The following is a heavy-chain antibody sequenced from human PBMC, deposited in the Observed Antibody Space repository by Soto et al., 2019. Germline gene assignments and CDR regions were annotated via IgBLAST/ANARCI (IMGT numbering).Heavy chain of an antibody. D-gene: IGHD5-12*01. V-gene: IGHV5-51*01. CDR1: GYSFPAFW. Sequence: PGEALKISCGASGYSFPAFWIGWVRQMPGKGLEWMGIIFPADSETRYSPSFQGQVTISADKPTSTAYLEWSSLKASDTAMYYCATRGAGYNYDFWGQGTLVTVSS. J-gene: IGHJ4*02. CDR2: IFPADSET. CDR3: ATRGAGYNYDF.